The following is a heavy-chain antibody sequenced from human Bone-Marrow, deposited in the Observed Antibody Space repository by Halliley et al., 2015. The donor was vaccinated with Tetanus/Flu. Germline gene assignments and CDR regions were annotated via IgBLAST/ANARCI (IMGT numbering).Heavy chain of an antibody. CDR2: IFYSGST. CDR1: GGSISSGGYL. J-gene: IGHJ4*02. CDR3: ARDGLQSFDY. V-gene: IGHV4-31*03. Sequence: TLSLTCSVSGGSISSGGYLWSWIRQHPGKGLEWIGYIFYSGSTYYNPSLRSRVTISLETSKNQFSLKLGSVTAADTAVYYCARDGLQSFDYWGQGTLVTVSS.